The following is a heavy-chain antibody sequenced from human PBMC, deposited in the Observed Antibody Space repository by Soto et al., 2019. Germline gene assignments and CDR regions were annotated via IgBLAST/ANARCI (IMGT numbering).Heavy chain of an antibody. V-gene: IGHV3-23*01. J-gene: IGHJ4*02. CDR1: GFTFSAYV. CDR3: VNRRGSSGYYLGYYFDY. D-gene: IGHD3-22*01. CDR2: ITSSGGGT. Sequence: EVEVLESGGGLVQPGGSLRLSCAASGFTFSAYVMSWVRQAPGKGLEWVSSITSSGGGTYYADSVKGRFTVSRDNSKNTVYLQVNSLRDEDTAVYYCVNRRGSSGYYLGYYFDYWGQGTLVTVSS.